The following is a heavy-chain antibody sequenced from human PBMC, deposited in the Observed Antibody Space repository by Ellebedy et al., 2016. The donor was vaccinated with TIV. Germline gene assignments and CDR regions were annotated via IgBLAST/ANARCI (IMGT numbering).Heavy chain of an antibody. Sequence: SETLSLXXAVYGGSFSGYYWSWIRQPPGKGLEWIGEINHSGSTNYNPSLKSRVTISVDTSKNQFSLKLSSVTAADTAVYYRARAHTKPYDYWGQGTLVTVSS. CDR1: GGSFSGYY. CDR3: ARAHTKPYDY. V-gene: IGHV4-34*01. J-gene: IGHJ4*02. CDR2: INHSGST. D-gene: IGHD2-21*01.